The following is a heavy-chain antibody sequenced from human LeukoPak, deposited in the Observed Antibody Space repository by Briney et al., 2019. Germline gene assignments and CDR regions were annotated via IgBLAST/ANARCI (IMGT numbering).Heavy chain of an antibody. Sequence: GGSLRLSCAASRFTFSTYWMSWVRQAPGTGLEWVANINQDGSEKYYVDSVKGRFTISRDNSKNTLYLQMDSLRTEDTAVYYCARARGGRWLQSSFDYWGQGALVTVSS. CDR3: ARARGGRWLQSSFDY. V-gene: IGHV3-7*02. D-gene: IGHD5-24*01. CDR1: RFTFSTYW. CDR2: INQDGSEK. J-gene: IGHJ4*02.